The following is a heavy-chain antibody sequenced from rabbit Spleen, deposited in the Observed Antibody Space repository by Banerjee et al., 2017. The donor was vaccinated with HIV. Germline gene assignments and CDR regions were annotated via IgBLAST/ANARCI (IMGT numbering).Heavy chain of an antibody. CDR3: ARHVASYDYAGDL. D-gene: IGHD6-1*01. CDR1: GFDFSSSYW. Sequence: QSLEESGGDLVKPGGSLALTCTASGFDFSSSYWICWVRQAPGKGLEWIACIYTGSSGSTYYASWAKGRFTISKTSSTTVTLQMTSLTAADTATYFCARHVASYDYAGDLWGPGTLVTVS. J-gene: IGHJ4*01. V-gene: IGHV1S40*01. CDR2: IYTGSSGST.